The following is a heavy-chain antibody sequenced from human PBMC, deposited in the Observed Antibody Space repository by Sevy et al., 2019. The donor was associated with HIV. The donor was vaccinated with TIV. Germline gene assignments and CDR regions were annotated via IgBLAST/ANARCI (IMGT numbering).Heavy chain of an antibody. Sequence: GESLKISCKGSGYSFTSYWIGWVRQIPGKGLEWMGIIYPGDSDTRYSPSFQGQVTISADKSISTAYLQWSSLKASDTAMYYCARRKDYDILTGYYFGYFDYWGQGTLVTVSS. D-gene: IGHD3-9*01. CDR3: ARRKDYDILTGYYFGYFDY. V-gene: IGHV5-51*01. CDR2: IYPGDSDT. J-gene: IGHJ4*02. CDR1: GYSFTSYW.